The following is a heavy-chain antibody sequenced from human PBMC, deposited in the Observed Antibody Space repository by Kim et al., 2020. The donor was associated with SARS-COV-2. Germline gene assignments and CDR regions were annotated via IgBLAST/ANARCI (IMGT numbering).Heavy chain of an antibody. J-gene: IGHJ4*02. D-gene: IGHD4-17*01. Sequence: ASGKGRFTISRDNSKNTVYLQMNSLRAEDTAVYYCAKDIWDYGDLYYFDYWGQGTLVTVSS. CDR3: AKDIWDYGDLYYFDY. V-gene: IGHV3-30*02.